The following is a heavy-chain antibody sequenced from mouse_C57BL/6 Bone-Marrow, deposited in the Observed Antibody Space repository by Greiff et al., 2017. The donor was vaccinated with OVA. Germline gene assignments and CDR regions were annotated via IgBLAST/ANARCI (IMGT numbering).Heavy chain of an antibody. V-gene: IGHV5-12*01. J-gene: IGHJ2*01. CDR3: ARRNDGSSAYYFDY. CDR2: ISNGGGST. D-gene: IGHD1-1*01. Sequence: EVQRVESGGGLVQPGGSLKLSCAASGFTFSDYYMYWVRQTPEKRLEWVAYISNGGGSTYYPATVKGRFTLSRDNAKNTLYMQMSRLKAEDTAMYYCARRNDGSSAYYFDYWGQGTTLTVSS. CDR1: GFTFSDYY.